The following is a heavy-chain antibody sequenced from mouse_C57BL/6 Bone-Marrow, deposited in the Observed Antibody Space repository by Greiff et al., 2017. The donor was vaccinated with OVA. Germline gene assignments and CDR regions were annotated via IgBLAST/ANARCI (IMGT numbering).Heavy chain of an antibody. J-gene: IGHJ4*01. CDR3: ARYRWLLSAMDY. CDR2: INPGSGGT. CDR1: GYAFTNYL. Sequence: VQLQQSGAELVRPGTSVKVSCKASGYAFTNYLIEWVKQRPGQGLEWIGVINPGSGGTNYNEKFKGKATLTADKSSSTAYMQLSSLTSDDSAVYFCARYRWLLSAMDYWGQGTSVTVSS. D-gene: IGHD2-3*01. V-gene: IGHV1-54*01.